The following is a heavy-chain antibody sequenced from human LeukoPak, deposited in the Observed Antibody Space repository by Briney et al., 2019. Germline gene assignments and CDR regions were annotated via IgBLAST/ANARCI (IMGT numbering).Heavy chain of an antibody. D-gene: IGHD1-26*01. J-gene: IGHJ3*02. CDR3: AKVLSGSSHHDAFDI. V-gene: IGHV3-23*01. CDR1: GFTFSSYS. Sequence: GGSLRLSCAASGFTFSSYSMNWVRQAPGKGLEWVSAISGSGGSTYYADSVKGRLTISRDNSKNTLYLQMNSLRAEDTAVYYCAKVLSGSSHHDAFDIWGQGTMVTVSS. CDR2: ISGSGGST.